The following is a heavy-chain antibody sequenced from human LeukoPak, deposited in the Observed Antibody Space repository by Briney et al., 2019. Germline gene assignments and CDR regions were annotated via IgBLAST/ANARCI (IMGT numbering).Heavy chain of an antibody. Sequence: PSETLSLTCTVSGGSISSSSYYWGWIRNPPGKGLKGIGRIYYSGSTYYNPSLKSRVTISVDTSKNQFSLKLSSVTAADTAVYYCARSQSYYRIAAAVTNWFDPWGQGTLVTVSS. CDR1: GGSISSSSYY. CDR2: IYYSGST. CDR3: ARSQSYYRIAAAVTNWFDP. V-gene: IGHV4-39*07. D-gene: IGHD6-13*01. J-gene: IGHJ5*02.